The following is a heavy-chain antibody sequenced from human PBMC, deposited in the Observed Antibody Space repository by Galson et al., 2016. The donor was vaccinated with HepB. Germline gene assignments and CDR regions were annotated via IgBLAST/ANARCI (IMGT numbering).Heavy chain of an antibody. CDR2: VHYSGIT. D-gene: IGHD3/OR15-3a*01. Sequence: LSLTCAVSGASISGHYWSWIRQPPGKGLEWIGYVHYSGITNYNPSLKSRVSISIGTSKTHFSLRLTSLTVADTAIYHCARDGRAWVGLDVWGQGTTVTVSS. V-gene: IGHV4-59*11. CDR1: GASISGHY. CDR3: ARDGRAWVGLDV. J-gene: IGHJ6*02.